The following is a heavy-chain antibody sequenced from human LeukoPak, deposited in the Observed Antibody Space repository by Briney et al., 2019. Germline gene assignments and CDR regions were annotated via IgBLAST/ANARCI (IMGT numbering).Heavy chain of an antibody. CDR3: ARGRRIAARSSYYYYMDV. V-gene: IGHV1-8*01. CDR2: MYPKSGNT. Sequence: ASVKVSCKGSGYTFTSCDINWVRQATAQGLELMGLMYPKSGNTGYAQKLQGRVNMTRNTPISTAYMELSSLRSEDTAVYYCARGRRIAARSSYYYYMDVWGKGTTVTVSS. D-gene: IGHD6-6*01. J-gene: IGHJ6*03. CDR1: GYTFTSCD.